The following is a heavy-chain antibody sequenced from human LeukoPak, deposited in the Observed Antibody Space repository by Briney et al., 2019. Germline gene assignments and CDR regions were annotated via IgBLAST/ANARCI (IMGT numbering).Heavy chain of an antibody. CDR1: GFTFSSYW. CDR2: IKQDGSEK. Sequence: PGGSLRLSCAASGFTFSSYWMSWVRQAPGKGLEWVANIKQDGSEKYYVDSVKGRFTISRDNAKNSLYLQMNSLRAEDTAVYYCARVHRELDYYDSSGFDAFDIWGQGTMVTVSS. D-gene: IGHD3-22*01. J-gene: IGHJ3*02. V-gene: IGHV3-7*04. CDR3: ARVHRELDYYDSSGFDAFDI.